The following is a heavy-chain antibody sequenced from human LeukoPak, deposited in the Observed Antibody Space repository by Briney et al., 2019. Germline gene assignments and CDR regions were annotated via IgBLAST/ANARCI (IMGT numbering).Heavy chain of an antibody. Sequence: GGSLRLSCAASGFTFSSYEMNWVRQAPGKGLEWVSYISGSGRTMSYADSVKGRFTISRDNAKNSLYLQMNSLRVEDTAVYYCARDRVPFSGSYCLDYWGQGTLVTVSS. D-gene: IGHD1-26*01. CDR2: ISGSGRTM. V-gene: IGHV3-48*03. CDR1: GFTFSSYE. CDR3: ARDRVPFSGSYCLDY. J-gene: IGHJ4*02.